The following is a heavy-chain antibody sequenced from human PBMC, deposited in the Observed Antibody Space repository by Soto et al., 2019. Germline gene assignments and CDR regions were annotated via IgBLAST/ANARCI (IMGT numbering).Heavy chain of an antibody. D-gene: IGHD3-22*01. V-gene: IGHV3-30-3*01. CDR2: ISYDGSNK. CDR1: GFTFSSYA. J-gene: IGHJ4*02. Sequence: GGSLRLSCAASGFTFSSYAMHWVRQAPGKGLEWVAVISYDGSNKYYADSVKGRFTISRDNSKNTLYLQMNSLRAEDTAVYYCARDGQLGNYYDSSGYYYPMGAFDYWGQGTLVTVSS. CDR3: ARDGQLGNYYDSSGYYYPMGAFDY.